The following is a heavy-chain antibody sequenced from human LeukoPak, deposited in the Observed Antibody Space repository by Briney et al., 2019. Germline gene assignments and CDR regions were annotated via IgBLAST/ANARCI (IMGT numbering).Heavy chain of an antibody. CDR1: GFTFSTYS. V-gene: IGHV3-21*01. J-gene: IGHJ5*02. CDR2: ISSSSSYI. Sequence: GGSLRLSCAVSGFTFSTYSMNWVRQAPGKGLEWVSSISSSSSYIYYADSVKGRFTISRDNAKNSLYLQMNSLRAEDTAVYYCARDIVRADWGSYRYTSWFDPWGQGTLVTVSS. CDR3: ARDIVRADWGSYRYTSWFDP. D-gene: IGHD3-16*02.